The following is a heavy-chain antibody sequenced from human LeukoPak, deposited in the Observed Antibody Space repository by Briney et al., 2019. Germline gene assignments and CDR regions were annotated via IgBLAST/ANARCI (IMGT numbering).Heavy chain of an antibody. D-gene: IGHD2-15*01. V-gene: IGHV3-73*01. CDR1: GFTLSGSA. J-gene: IGHJ6*03. CDR2: IRSKANSYAT. Sequence: PGGSLRLSCAASGFTLSGSAMHWVRQASGKGLEWVGRIRSKANSYATAYAASVKGRFTISRDDSKNTAYLQMNSLKTEDTAVYYCTRSGVVAAFYYYYMDVWGKGTTVTVSS. CDR3: TRSGVVAAFYYYYMDV.